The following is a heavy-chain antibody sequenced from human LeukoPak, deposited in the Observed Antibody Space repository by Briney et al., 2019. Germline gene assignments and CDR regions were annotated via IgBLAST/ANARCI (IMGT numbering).Heavy chain of an antibody. Sequence: PGGSLRLSCAASGFTFSSYGMHWVRQAPGKGLEWVSLIRYDGSNKYHADSVKGRFTISRDNSKNTLYLQMNSLRAEDTALYYCARDRAMVVGSSWYYDYWGQGTLVTVSS. V-gene: IGHV3-33*01. J-gene: IGHJ4*02. D-gene: IGHD5-18*01. CDR3: ARDRAMVVGSSWYYDY. CDR1: GFTFSSYG. CDR2: IRYDGSNK.